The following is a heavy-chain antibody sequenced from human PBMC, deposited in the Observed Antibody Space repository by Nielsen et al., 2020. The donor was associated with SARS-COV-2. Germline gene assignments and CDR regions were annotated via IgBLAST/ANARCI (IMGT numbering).Heavy chain of an antibody. J-gene: IGHJ6*02. Sequence: GESLKISCAASGFSFSTYWMHWVRQAPGKGLVWVSRINQDGSTTNYGDSVQGRFTISRDNARNTLYLQMSGLRAEDTAVYYCARARATIFGLVMSYGMDVWGQGTTVAVSS. V-gene: IGHV3-74*01. CDR1: GFSFSTYW. CDR3: ARARATIFGLVMSYGMDV. CDR2: INQDGSTT. D-gene: IGHD3/OR15-3a*01.